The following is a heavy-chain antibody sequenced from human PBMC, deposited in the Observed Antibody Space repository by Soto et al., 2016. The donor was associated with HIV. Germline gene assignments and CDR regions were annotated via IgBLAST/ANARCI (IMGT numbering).Heavy chain of an antibody. CDR1: GGTFNSYA. CDR3: ARGPVLSAFDI. Sequence: QVQLVQSGTEVKKPGSSVKVSCTASGGTFNSYALSWVRQAPGQGLEWMGVIIPMFDTTNYAQNFQGRVTITADESTSTAYMELNSLTFDDTAVYYCARGPVLSAFDIWGQGTLVIVSS. J-gene: IGHJ3*02. V-gene: IGHV1-69*13. CDR2: IIPMFDTT.